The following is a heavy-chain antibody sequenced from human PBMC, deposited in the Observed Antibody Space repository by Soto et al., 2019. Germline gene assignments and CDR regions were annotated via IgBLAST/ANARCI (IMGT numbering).Heavy chain of an antibody. V-gene: IGHV5-10-1*01. CDR1: GYSFTSYW. J-gene: IGHJ6*02. CDR3: ARSFSGYELLVGYYNYGMDV. Sequence: GESLKISCKGSGYSFTSYWISWVRQMPGKGLEWMGRIDPSDSYTNYSPSFQGHVTISADKSISTAYLQWSSLKASDTAMYYCARSFSGYELLVGYYNYGMDVWGQGTTVNVSS. D-gene: IGHD5-12*01. CDR2: IDPSDSYT.